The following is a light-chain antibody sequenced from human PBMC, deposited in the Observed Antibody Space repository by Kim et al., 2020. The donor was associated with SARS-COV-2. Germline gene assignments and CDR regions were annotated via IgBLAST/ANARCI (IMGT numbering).Light chain of an antibody. J-gene: IGLJ1*01. V-gene: IGLV3-1*01. CDR1: KLGDRY. Sequence: LSPGQTASITCSGDKLGDRYSCWYQQKPGQSPVLVIYQDTKRPSGIPERFSGSNSGNTATLTISGTQALDEADYYCQAWDSSTYVFGTGTKVTVL. CDR2: QDT. CDR3: QAWDSSTYV.